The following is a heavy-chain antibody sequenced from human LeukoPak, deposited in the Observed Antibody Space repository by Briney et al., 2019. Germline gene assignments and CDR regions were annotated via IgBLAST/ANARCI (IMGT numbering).Heavy chain of an antibody. Sequence: GGSLRLSCAASGFTFSDYYMSWIRQAPGKGLEWVSYISSSGSTIYYADSVKGRFTISRDNAKNSLYLQMNSLRAEDTAVYYCSRERFGELFPSFDYWGQGTLVTVSS. CDR1: GFTFSDYY. CDR3: SRERFGELFPSFDY. V-gene: IGHV3-11*04. CDR2: ISSSGSTI. D-gene: IGHD3-10*01. J-gene: IGHJ4*02.